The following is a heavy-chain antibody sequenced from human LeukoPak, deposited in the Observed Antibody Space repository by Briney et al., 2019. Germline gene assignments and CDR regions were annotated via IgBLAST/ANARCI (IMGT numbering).Heavy chain of an antibody. CDR1: GYSISSGYY. V-gene: IGHV4-38-2*01. CDR2: IYHSGST. J-gene: IGHJ4*02. Sequence: SETLSLTCAVSGYSISSGYYWGWIRQPPGKGLEWIGSIYHSGSTYYNPSLKSRVTISVDTSKNQFSLKLSSVTAADTAVYYCASRAAADFDYWGQGTLVTVSS. D-gene: IGHD6-13*01. CDR3: ASRAAADFDY.